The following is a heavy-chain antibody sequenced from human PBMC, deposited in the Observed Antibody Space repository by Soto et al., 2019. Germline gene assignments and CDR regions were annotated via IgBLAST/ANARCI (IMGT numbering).Heavy chain of an antibody. CDR1: GYTFTSYA. D-gene: IGHD3-3*01. CDR2: INAGNGNT. J-gene: IGHJ4*02. CDR3: ARGGEWLLRFDY. V-gene: IGHV1-3*01. Sequence: QVPLVQSGAEVKKPGASVKVSCKASGYTFTSYAMHWVRQAPGQRLEWMGWINAGNGNTKYSQKFQGRVTITRDTSASTAYMELSSLRSEDTAVYYCARGGEWLLRFDYWGQGTLVTVSS.